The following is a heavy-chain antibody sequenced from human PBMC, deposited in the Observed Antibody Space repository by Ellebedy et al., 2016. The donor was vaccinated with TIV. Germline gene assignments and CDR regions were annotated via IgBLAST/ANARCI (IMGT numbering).Heavy chain of an antibody. J-gene: IGHJ4*02. CDR1: GFTFSIYA. V-gene: IGHV3-66*01. Sequence: GESLKISCAASGFTFSIYAMSWVRQAPGKGLECVSVIYSGGTTYYTDSVRGRFTVSRDGSKNTLYLQMNSLRAEDTAVYYCARDPPADRTSTWGWGQGTLVTVSS. D-gene: IGHD2-15*01. CDR2: IYSGGTT. CDR3: ARDPPADRTSTWG.